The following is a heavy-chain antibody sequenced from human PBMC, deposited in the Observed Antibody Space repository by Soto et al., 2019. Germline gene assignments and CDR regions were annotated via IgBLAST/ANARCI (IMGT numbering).Heavy chain of an antibody. CDR2: IVVGSGNT. J-gene: IGHJ6*02. CDR1: GFTFTSSA. CDR3: AAPHYVDYADYYYHYGMDF. Sequence: SVKVSCKASGFTFTSSAVQWVRQARGQRLEWIGWIVVGSGNTNYAQKFQERVTITRDMSTSTAYMELSSLRSEDTAVYYCAAPHYVDYADYYYHYGMDFWGQGTTVTVSS. V-gene: IGHV1-58*01. D-gene: IGHD4-17*01.